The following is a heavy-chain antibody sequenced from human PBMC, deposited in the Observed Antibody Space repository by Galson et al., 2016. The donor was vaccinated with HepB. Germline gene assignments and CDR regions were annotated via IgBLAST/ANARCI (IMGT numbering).Heavy chain of an antibody. D-gene: IGHD3-10*01. J-gene: IGHJ5*02. CDR2: IGTSTSNI. CDR3: AAGRGFDP. CDR1: GFTYSRYS. V-gene: IGHV3-48*02. Sequence: SLRLSCAASGFTYSRYSMYWVRQAPGEGLEWVSYIGTSTSNIFYAVSVKGRFTISRDNAKNSLYLQMNSLRHEDTAVYYCAAGRGFDPWGRGTLVTVPS.